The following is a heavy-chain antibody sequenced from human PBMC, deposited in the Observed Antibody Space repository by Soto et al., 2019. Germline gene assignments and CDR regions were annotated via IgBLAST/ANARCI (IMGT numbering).Heavy chain of an antibody. CDR3: ARGFTRYCSSTSCYKPPYYYYYYMDV. CDR2: INHSGST. V-gene: IGHV4-34*01. J-gene: IGHJ6*03. Sequence: TSETLSLTCAVYGGSFSGYYWSWIRQPPGKGLEWIGEINHSGSTNYNPSLKSRVTISVDTSKNQFSLKLSSVTAADTAVYYCARGFTRYCSSTSCYKPPYYYYYYMDVWGKGTTVTVSS. D-gene: IGHD2-2*02. CDR1: GGSFSGYY.